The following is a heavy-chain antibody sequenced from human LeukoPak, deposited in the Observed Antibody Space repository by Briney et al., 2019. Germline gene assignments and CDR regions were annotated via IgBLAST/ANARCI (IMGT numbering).Heavy chain of an antibody. CDR1: GFTFSSYA. J-gene: IGHJ4*02. V-gene: IGHV3-30*04. CDR2: ISYDGSNK. D-gene: IGHD5-24*01. Sequence: GRSLRLSCAASGFTFSSYAMHWVRQAPGKGLEWVAVISYDGSNKYYADSVKGRFTISRDNSKNTLYLQMNSLRAEDTAVYYYARDLISGRWLGPGPLDYWGQGTLVTVSS. CDR3: ARDLISGRWLGPGPLDY.